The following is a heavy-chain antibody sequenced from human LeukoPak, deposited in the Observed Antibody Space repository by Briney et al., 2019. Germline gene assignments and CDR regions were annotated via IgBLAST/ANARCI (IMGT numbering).Heavy chain of an antibody. CDR1: GFIFSSYA. J-gene: IGHJ4*02. D-gene: IGHD6-6*01. Sequence: GGSLRLSCAASGFIFSSYAMHWVRQAPGKGLEWVALISYDGSNKSYADSVKGRFTISRDNSKNTLYLQMNSLRAEDTAVYYCAKGRLEVAARPQVFDYWGQGTLVTVSS. CDR3: AKGRLEVAARPQVFDY. CDR2: ISYDGSNK. V-gene: IGHV3-30-3*01.